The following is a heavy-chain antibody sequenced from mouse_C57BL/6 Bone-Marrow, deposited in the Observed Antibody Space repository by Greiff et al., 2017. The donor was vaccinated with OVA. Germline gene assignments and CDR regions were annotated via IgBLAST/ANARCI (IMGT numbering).Heavy chain of an antibody. V-gene: IGHV5-9-1*02. CDR1: GFTFSSYA. J-gene: IGHJ4*01. CDR2: ISSGGDYI. Sequence: EVKLVESGEGLVKPGGSLKLSCAASGFTFSSYAMSWVRQTPEKRLEWVAYISSGGDYIYYADTVKGRFTISRDNARNTLYLQMSSLKSEDTAMYYCTRMITTVVADYYAMDYWGQGTSVTVSS. CDR3: TRMITTVVADYYAMDY. D-gene: IGHD1-1*01.